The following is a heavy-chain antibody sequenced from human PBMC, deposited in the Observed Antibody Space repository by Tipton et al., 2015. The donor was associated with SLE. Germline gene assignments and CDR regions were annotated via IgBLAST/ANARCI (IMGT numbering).Heavy chain of an antibody. CDR2: ISAYNGNT. J-gene: IGHJ4*02. Sequence: QSGPEVKKPGASVKVSCKASGYTFTGYYMHWVRQAPGQGLEWMGWISAYNGNTNYAQKLQGRVTMTTDTSTSTAYMELRSLRSDDTAVYYCARVWEPDCFDYWGQGTLVTVSS. CDR1: GYTFTGYY. CDR3: ARVWEPDCFDY. D-gene: IGHD1-26*01. V-gene: IGHV1-18*04.